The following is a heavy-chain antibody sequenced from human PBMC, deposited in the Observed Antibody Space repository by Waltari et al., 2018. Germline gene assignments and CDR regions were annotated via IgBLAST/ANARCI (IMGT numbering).Heavy chain of an antibody. Sequence: QLQLQESGPGLVKPSETLSLTCTVSGGSISSSSYYWGWIRQPTGKGREGIGSIYYSGSTNNTPALKSRVTTPVDTSKNAFDLTVSSVAAADTAVDDCGAVSGWAFDIWGQGTMVTVSS. J-gene: IGHJ3*02. CDR2: IYYSGST. CDR3: GAVSGWAFDI. D-gene: IGHD3-10*01. V-gene: IGHV4-39*07. CDR1: GGSISSSSYY.